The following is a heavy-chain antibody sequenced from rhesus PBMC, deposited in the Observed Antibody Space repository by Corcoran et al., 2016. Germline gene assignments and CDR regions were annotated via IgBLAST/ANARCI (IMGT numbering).Heavy chain of an antibody. CDR1: GGSFSSHW. J-gene: IGHJ4*01. CDR3: ARDLEVGGDY. D-gene: IGHD5-24*01. V-gene: IGHV4-80*01. Sequence: QVQLQESGPGLVKPSETLSLTCAVSGGSFSSHWWNWIRQPPGKGLEWIGEINANSGSTNGNPSLKSRVTISKDASKKQFSLKLSSVTAADTAVYYCARDLEVGGDYWGQGVLVTVSS. CDR2: INANSGST.